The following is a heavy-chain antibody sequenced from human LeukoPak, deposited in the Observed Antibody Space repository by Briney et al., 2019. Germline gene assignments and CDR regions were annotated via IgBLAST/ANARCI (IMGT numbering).Heavy chain of an antibody. CDR3: ARSQGIAARPDAFDI. D-gene: IGHD6-6*01. V-gene: IGHV5-51*01. CDR2: IYPGDSDT. Sequence: GESLKISCKGSGYSFTSYWIGWVRQMPGKGLEWMGIIYPGDSDTRYSPSFQGQVTISADKSISTAYLQWSSLKASDTAMYYCARSQGIAARPDAFDIRGQGTMVTVSS. CDR1: GYSFTSYW. J-gene: IGHJ3*02.